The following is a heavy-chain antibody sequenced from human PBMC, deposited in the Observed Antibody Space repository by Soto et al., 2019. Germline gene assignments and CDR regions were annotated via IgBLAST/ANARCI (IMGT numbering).Heavy chain of an antibody. Sequence: QVQLVESGGGVVQPGRSLRLSCAASGFTFSGFGMHWVRQGPGKGLEWVAIISHDGITKYYADSVKGRFTISRDNSKNTLYLQMSSMRLAYAAVYFCAQDIDILGFYLDYWGQGTLVTVSS. D-gene: IGHD3-9*01. CDR1: GFTFSGFG. CDR3: AQDIDILGFYLDY. CDR2: ISHDGITK. V-gene: IGHV3-30*18. J-gene: IGHJ4*02.